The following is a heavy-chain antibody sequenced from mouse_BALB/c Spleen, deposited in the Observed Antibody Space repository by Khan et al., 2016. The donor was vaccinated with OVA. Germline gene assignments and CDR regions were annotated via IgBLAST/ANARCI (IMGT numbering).Heavy chain of an antibody. V-gene: IGHV3-2*02. J-gene: IGHJ2*01. Sequence: EVKLLESGPGLVKPSQSLSPTCTVTGYSITTDYAWNWIWQLPGNKLEWMGYISYSGNTKYNPSLKSRIPITRDTSKNQFFLQLKSVTTEDTARYYCARVYGGDFDYWGQGTTLTVSS. CDR1: GYSITTDYA. CDR3: ARVYGGDFDY. CDR2: ISYSGNT. D-gene: IGHD2-10*02.